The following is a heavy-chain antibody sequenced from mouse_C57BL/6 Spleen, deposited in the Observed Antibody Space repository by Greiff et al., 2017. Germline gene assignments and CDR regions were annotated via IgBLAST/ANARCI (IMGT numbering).Heavy chain of an antibody. CDR1: GFTFYTYA. D-gene: IGHD1-1*01. CDR3: VRVDYYGSSYGYYAMDY. CDR2: IRSKSSNYST. Sequence: EVQLVESGGGLVQPKGSLKLSCAASGFTFYTYAMHWVRQAPGKGLEWVARIRSKSSNYSTYYADSVKDRFTISRDDSQSMLYLQMNNLKTEDTAMYYCVRVDYYGSSYGYYAMDYWGQGTSVTVSS. V-gene: IGHV10-3*01. J-gene: IGHJ4*01.